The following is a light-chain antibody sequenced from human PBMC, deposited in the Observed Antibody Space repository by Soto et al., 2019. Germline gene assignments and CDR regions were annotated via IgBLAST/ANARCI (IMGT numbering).Light chain of an antibody. CDR1: SSDVGGYNY. CDR2: EVS. V-gene: IGLV2-8*01. J-gene: IGLJ2*01. Sequence: QSVLTQPPSASGSPGQSVTISCTGTSSDVGGYNYVSWYQQHPGKAPKLMIYEVSKRPSGVPDRFSGSKSGNTASLTVSGLPAEDEADYYCSSYAGSNIHVVLGGGNKITVL. CDR3: SSYAGSNIHVV.